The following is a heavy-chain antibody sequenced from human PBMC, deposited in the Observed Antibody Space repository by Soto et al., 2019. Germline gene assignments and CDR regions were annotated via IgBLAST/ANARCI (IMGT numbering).Heavy chain of an antibody. J-gene: IGHJ4*02. D-gene: IGHD3-16*01. CDR1: GFTFSSFV. Sequence: QVQLVESGGGGVQPGRSLRLSCETSGFTFSSFVMHWVRQAPGKGLEWVAVIYHDGSNKYYADSVKGRFTISRDNSKSTLYLQMNSLRAEDTAVYYCASRVGAVDYWGQGTLVTVSS. CDR3: ASRVGAVDY. V-gene: IGHV3-33*01. CDR2: IYHDGSNK.